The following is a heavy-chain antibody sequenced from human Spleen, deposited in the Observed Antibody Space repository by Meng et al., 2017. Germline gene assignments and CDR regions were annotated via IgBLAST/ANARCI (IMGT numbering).Heavy chain of an antibody. D-gene: IGHD3-10*01. V-gene: IGHV3-21*01. CDR1: GFTFTTYS. CDR3: ARRAGSLPRGVYSGSYAYYDY. CDR2: ISSDTMYI. J-gene: IGHJ4*02. Sequence: GESLKISCAASGFTFTTYSMTWVRQAPGKGLEWVSSISSDTMYIYYADSVKGRFTISRDNAQNSLYLQMNSLRAEDTAVYYCARRAGSLPRGVYSGSYAYYDYWGQGTLVTVSS.